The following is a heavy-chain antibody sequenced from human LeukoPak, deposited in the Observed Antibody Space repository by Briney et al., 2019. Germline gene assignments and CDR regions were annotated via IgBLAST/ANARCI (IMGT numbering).Heavy chain of an antibody. V-gene: IGHV3-9*01. CDR3: AKDTRYPHGYNLDYFDY. CDR2: ISWNSGSI. CDR1: GFTFDDYA. Sequence: GRSLRLSCAASGFTFDDYAMHWVRQAPGKGLEWVSGISWNSGSIGYADSVKGRFTISRDNAKNSLYLQMNSLRAEGTALYYCAKDTRYPHGYNLDYFDYWGQGTLVTVSS. J-gene: IGHJ4*02. D-gene: IGHD5-24*01.